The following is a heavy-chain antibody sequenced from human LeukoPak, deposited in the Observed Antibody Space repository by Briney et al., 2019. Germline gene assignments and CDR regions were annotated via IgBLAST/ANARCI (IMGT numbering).Heavy chain of an antibody. CDR3: ARESGGGVLGYFDL. CDR1: GFTFSDHF. Sequence: GGSLRLPCAASGFTFSDHFMDWVRQAPGKRLEWVGRIRNKANSYTTEYAASVEGRFTISRDDSQNSLYLQMNSLKTEDTAVYYCARESGGGVLGYFDLWGRGTLVSVSS. D-gene: IGHD3-10*01. J-gene: IGHJ2*01. V-gene: IGHV3-72*01. CDR2: IRNKANSYTT.